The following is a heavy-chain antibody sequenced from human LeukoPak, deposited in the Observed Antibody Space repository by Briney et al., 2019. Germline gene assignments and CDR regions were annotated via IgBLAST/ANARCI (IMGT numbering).Heavy chain of an antibody. CDR1: GYSISSGYF. CDR2: IYRNGST. V-gene: IGHV4-38-2*02. CDR3: ARGELPDIENFDY. J-gene: IGHJ4*02. D-gene: IGHD3-10*01. Sequence: SETLSLTCTVSGYSISSGYFWGWIRQPPGKGLEWIGSIYRNGSTYYNPSLKSRVTISVDTSKNQFSLKLSSVTAADTAVYYCARGELPDIENFDYWGQGTLVTVSS.